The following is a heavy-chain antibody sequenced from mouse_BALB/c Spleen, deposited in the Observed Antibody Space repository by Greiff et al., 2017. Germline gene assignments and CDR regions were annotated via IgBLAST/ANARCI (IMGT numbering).Heavy chain of an antibody. CDR2: IDSENGDT. CDR3: NEGTTATMDY. D-gene: IGHD1-2*01. V-gene: IGHV14-4*02. J-gene: IGHJ4*01. CDR1: GFNIKDYY. Sequence: VQLQQSGAELVRSGASVKLSCTASGFNIKDYYMHWVKQRPEQGLEWIGWIDSENGDTEYAPKFQGKATMTADTSSNTAYLQLSSLTSEDTAVYYCNEGTTATMDYWGQGTSVTVSS.